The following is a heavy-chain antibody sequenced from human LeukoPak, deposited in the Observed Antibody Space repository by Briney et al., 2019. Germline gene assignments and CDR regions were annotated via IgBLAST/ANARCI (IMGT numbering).Heavy chain of an antibody. V-gene: IGHV1-2*02. CDR3: ARGESSGDFWSGYYNNWYFDL. D-gene: IGHD3-3*01. Sequence: GASVKVSCKASGYTFTGYYMHWVRQAPGQGLEWMGWINPNSGGTNYVQKFQGRVTMTRDTSISTAYMELSRLRSDDTAVYYCARGESSGDFWSGYYNNWYFDLWGRGTLVTDSS. J-gene: IGHJ2*01. CDR2: INPNSGGT. CDR1: GYTFTGYY.